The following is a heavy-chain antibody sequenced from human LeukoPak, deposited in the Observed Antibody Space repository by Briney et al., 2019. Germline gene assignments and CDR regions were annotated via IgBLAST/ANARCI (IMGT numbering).Heavy chain of an antibody. V-gene: IGHV3-7*01. CDR1: GFSFSSYW. Sequence: GGSLRLSCAASGFSFSSYWMSWVRQAPGKGLEWVANIKQDGSEKYYVDSVKGRFTISRDNAKDSLYLQMNSLRAEDTAVYYCARDPYYDFWSGRGYFDYWGQGTLVTVSS. CDR3: ARDPYYDFWSGRGYFDY. J-gene: IGHJ4*02. CDR2: IKQDGSEK. D-gene: IGHD3-3*01.